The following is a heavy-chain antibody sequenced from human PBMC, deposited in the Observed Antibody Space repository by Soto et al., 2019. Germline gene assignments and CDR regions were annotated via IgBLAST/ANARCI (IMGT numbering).Heavy chain of an antibody. D-gene: IGHD2-15*01. Sequence: ASVKVSCKASGGTFSSYAISWVRQAPGQGLEWMGGIIPILGIANYAQKFQGRVTITADKSTSTAYMELSSLRSEDTAVYYCARDDCSGGSCYFDYWGQGTLVTVSS. CDR2: IIPILGIA. CDR1: GGTFSSYA. J-gene: IGHJ4*02. CDR3: ARDDCSGGSCYFDY. V-gene: IGHV1-69*10.